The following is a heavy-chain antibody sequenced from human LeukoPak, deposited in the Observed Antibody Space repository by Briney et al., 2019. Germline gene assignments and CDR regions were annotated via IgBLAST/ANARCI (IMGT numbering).Heavy chain of an antibody. CDR2: ISGSGGST. Sequence: PGGSLRLSCAASGFTFSSYAMSWVRQAPGKGLEWVSAISGSGGSTYYADSVKGRFTISRDNPKNTLYLQMNSLRAEDTAVYYCAKVVSYSYGYFDYWGQGTLVTVSS. CDR1: GFTFSSYA. V-gene: IGHV3-23*01. D-gene: IGHD5-18*01. CDR3: AKVVSYSYGYFDY. J-gene: IGHJ4*02.